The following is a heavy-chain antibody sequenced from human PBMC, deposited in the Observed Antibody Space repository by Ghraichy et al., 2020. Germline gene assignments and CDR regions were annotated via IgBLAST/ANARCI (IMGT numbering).Heavy chain of an antibody. CDR1: GFTFSSYG. V-gene: IGHV3-30*18. Sequence: GALRLSCAASGFTFSSYGMHWVRQAPGKGLEWVAVISYDGSNKYYADSVKGRFTISRDNSKNTLYLQMNSLRAEDTAVYYCAKEGQQLVNDAFDIWGQGTMVTVSS. D-gene: IGHD6-13*01. CDR2: ISYDGSNK. CDR3: AKEGQQLVNDAFDI. J-gene: IGHJ3*02.